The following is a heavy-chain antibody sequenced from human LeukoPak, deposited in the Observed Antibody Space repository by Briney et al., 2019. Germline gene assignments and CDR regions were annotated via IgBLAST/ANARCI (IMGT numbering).Heavy chain of an antibody. Sequence: ASVKVSCKASGYTFTGYYMHWVRQAPGQGLEWRGWINPNSGGTNYAQKFQGRVTMTRDTSISTAYMELSRLRSDDTAVYYCARGGWEYYDFWSGYYTGPYYFDYWGQGTLVTVSS. D-gene: IGHD3-3*01. V-gene: IGHV1-2*02. CDR1: GYTFTGYY. CDR3: ARGGWEYYDFWSGYYTGPYYFDY. CDR2: INPNSGGT. J-gene: IGHJ4*02.